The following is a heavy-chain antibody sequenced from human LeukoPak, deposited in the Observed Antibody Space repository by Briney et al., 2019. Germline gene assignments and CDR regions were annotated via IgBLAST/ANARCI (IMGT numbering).Heavy chain of an antibody. D-gene: IGHD1-14*01. CDR3: AYNRNFALDN. Sequence: SETLSLTCAVYGGSFSGYYWSWIRQPPGKGLEWIGEINHSGSTNYNPSLKSRVTISVDTFKNQFSLKLSSVTAADTAVYFCAYNRNFALDNWGQGTLVTVSS. CDR2: INHSGST. J-gene: IGHJ4*01. CDR1: GGSFSGYY. V-gene: IGHV4-34*01.